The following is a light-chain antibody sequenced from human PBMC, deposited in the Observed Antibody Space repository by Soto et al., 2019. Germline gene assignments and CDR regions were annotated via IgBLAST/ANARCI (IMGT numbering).Light chain of an antibody. Sequence: DIQMTQSPSSLSASVGDRVIITCRASQSIRKYLNWYQHKPGKVPTLLIYAASSLQSGVPSRFSGSGSGTEFTPTIPSLQPEDFATYNCKKIGDTPPWTFGQGPRVEIK. CDR1: QSIRKY. CDR2: AAS. CDR3: KKIGDTPPWT. V-gene: IGKV1-39*01. J-gene: IGKJ1*01.